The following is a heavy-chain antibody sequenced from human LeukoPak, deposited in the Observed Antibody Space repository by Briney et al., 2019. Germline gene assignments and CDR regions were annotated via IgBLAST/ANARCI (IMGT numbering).Heavy chain of an antibody. Sequence: GESLKISCKGSGSSLTSYWIGWVRKMPGKGLEWMGIIYPGDSDTRYSPSFQGQVTISADTSISTAYLQWSSLKASDTAMYYCATYAGRSSKYFQHWGQGTLVTVSS. CDR1: GSSLTSYW. V-gene: IGHV5-51*01. CDR2: IYPGDSDT. J-gene: IGHJ1*01. CDR3: ATYAGRSSKYFQH. D-gene: IGHD3-10*01.